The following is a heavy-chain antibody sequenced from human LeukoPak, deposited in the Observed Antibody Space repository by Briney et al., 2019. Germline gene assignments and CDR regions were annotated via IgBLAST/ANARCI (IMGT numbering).Heavy chain of an antibody. J-gene: IGHJ4*02. Sequence: PSETLSLTCTVSAGSVSGYYWTWIRQPPGKGLEWIGDTYSSGSTNYNPSLKSRLTISVDTSKNQFSLKLSSVTAADTAVYYCARGPMWVPAAYDYWGQGTLVTVSS. D-gene: IGHD2-2*01. CDR1: AGSVSGYY. CDR2: TYSSGST. CDR3: ARGPMWVPAAYDY. V-gene: IGHV4-4*09.